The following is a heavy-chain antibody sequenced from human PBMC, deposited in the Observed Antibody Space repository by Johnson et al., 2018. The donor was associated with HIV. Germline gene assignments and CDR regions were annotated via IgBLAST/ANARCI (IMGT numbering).Heavy chain of an antibody. CDR3: ARGRGSSWLVGHDAFDI. V-gene: IGHV3-7*01. D-gene: IGHD6-13*01. CDR2: IKEDETEK. Sequence: VQLVESGGGLVQPGGSLRLSCTASGFSFRRYWMSWVRQAPGKGLEWVANIKEDETEKYYVDSVKGRFSISRDNAKNSLYLQMNSLRAEDTAVYYCARGRGSSWLVGHDAFDIWGQGTMVTVSS. CDR1: GFSFRRYW. J-gene: IGHJ3*02.